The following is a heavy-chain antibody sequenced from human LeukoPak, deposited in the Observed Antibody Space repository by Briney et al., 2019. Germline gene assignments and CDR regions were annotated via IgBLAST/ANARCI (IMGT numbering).Heavy chain of an antibody. J-gene: IGHJ6*02. D-gene: IGHD1-14*01. CDR3: ARDNRLIDYYYYGMDV. Sequence: ASVKVSCKASDYTFTSYGISWVRQSPGQGLEWMGWISAYNGNTNYAQKLQGRVTMTTDTSTSTAYMELRSLRSDDTAVYCCARDNRLIDYYYYGMDVWGQGTTVTVSS. CDR2: ISAYNGNT. CDR1: DYTFTSYG. V-gene: IGHV1-18*01.